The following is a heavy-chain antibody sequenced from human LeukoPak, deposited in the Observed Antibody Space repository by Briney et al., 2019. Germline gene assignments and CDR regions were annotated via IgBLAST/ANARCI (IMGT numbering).Heavy chain of an antibody. D-gene: IGHD1-7*01. CDR2: ISSSGSTI. CDR1: GFTFSSYE. Sequence: GGSLRLSCAASGFTFSSYEMNWVRQAPGKGLEWVSYISSSGSTIYYADSVKGRFTISRDNAKNTLYLQMDSLRAEDTAVYYCARSPPLELNYYYGMDVWGQGTTVTVSS. CDR3: ARSPPLELNYYYGMDV. V-gene: IGHV3-48*03. J-gene: IGHJ6*02.